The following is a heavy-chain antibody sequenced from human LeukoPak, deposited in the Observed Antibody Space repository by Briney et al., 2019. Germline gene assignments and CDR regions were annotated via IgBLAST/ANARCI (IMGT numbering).Heavy chain of an antibody. CDR3: VGYHQWFLNDR. CDR2: IYPGETA. D-gene: IGHD2-8*01. Sequence: SETLSLTCAVSDGSFSSYYWSWFRQSPGEGLEWIAEIYPGETAKYNPSLWSRVTISADTSKSQFSLRLSSVTAADTAVYYCVGYHQWFLNDRWGQGTLVTVSS. CDR1: DGSFSSYY. V-gene: IGHV4-34*01. J-gene: IGHJ5*02.